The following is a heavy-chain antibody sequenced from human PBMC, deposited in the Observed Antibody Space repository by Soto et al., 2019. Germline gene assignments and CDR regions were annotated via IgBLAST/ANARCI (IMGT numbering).Heavy chain of an antibody. CDR1: GGSISSSSYY. J-gene: IGHJ4*02. CDR3: ARQLSRMVAGGDFDY. D-gene: IGHD6-19*01. CDR2: IYYSGST. Sequence: SETLSLTCTVSGGSISSSSYYWGWIRQPPGKGLEWIGSIYYSGSTYYNPSLKSRVTISVDTSKNQFSLKLSSVTAADTAVYYCARQLSRMVAGGDFDYWGQGTLVTVSS. V-gene: IGHV4-39*01.